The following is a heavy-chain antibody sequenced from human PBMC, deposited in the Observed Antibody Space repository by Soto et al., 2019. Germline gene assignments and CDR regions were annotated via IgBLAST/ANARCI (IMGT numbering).Heavy chain of an antibody. J-gene: IGHJ6*02. CDR2: ISYDGRNK. Sequence: QVQLVESGGGGVQPGRSLRLSCAASGFTFSSYAMHWVRQAPGKGLEWVAVISYDGRNKYYADSVKGRFTISRDNSKNTLYLQMSGLRAEDTAVYYCVKDGSSGWPYYYGMDVWGQGTTVTVSS. CDR3: VKDGSSGWPYYYGMDV. V-gene: IGHV3-30*18. CDR1: GFTFSSYA. D-gene: IGHD6-19*01.